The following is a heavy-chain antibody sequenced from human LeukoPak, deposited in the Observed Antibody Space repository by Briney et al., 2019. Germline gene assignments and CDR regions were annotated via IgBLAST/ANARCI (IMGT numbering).Heavy chain of an antibody. CDR2: IYGGGDT. D-gene: IGHD5-12*01. Sequence: GGSLRLPCAASGFTVPDNYMNWVRQSSGKGLEWVSVIYGGGDTNYADSVKGRFIISRDTSKNTVYLQMNSLGAEDTALYYCAKSLPGGGDDLPDHYYYYMDVWGKGTTVIVSS. CDR1: GFTVPDNY. J-gene: IGHJ6*03. V-gene: IGHV3-53*01. CDR3: AKSLPGGGDDLPDHYYYYMDV.